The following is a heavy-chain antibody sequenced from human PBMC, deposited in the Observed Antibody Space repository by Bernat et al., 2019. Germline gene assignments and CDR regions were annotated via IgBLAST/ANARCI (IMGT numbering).Heavy chain of an antibody. Sequence: EVQLLESGGGLVQPGGSLRLSCAASGFTFSSYAMTWVRQAPGKGLECVSSISGSGGNTYYADSMKGRFTISRDNSKNTLYLQMNSLRAEDTAVYYCAKRPDVFGAITPNDYWGQGTLVTVSS. V-gene: IGHV3-23*01. J-gene: IGHJ4*02. CDR3: AKRPDVFGAITPNDY. CDR1: GFTFSSYA. D-gene: IGHD3-16*01. CDR2: ISGSGGNT.